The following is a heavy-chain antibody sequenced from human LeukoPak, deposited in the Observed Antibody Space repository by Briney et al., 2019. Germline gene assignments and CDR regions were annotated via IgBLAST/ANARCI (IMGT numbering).Heavy chain of an antibody. Sequence: SETLSLTCTVSGGSISSSSYYGGWIRQAPGKGLEWIGSIYYSGSTDYNPSLRSRVTISVDTSKNQFSLNLSSVPASDTAVYYCARRGGSGRSFDYWGQGILVTVSS. J-gene: IGHJ4*02. D-gene: IGHD3-10*01. V-gene: IGHV4-39*01. CDR1: GGSISSSSYY. CDR3: ARRGGSGRSFDY. CDR2: IYYSGST.